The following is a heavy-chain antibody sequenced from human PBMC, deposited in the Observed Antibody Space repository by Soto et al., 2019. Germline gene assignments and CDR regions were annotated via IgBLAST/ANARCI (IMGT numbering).Heavy chain of an antibody. CDR1: GGSISSGGYY. CDR3: ARDGLQSGYGMDV. V-gene: IGHV4-31*03. CDR2: IYYSGST. D-gene: IGHD2-15*01. Sequence: QVQLQESGPGLVKPSQTLSLTCTVSGGSISSGGYYWSWIRQHPGKGLEWIGYIYYSGSTYYNPSLKSRVTITVDTSKNQFSLKLSSVTAADTAVYYCARDGLQSGYGMDVWGQGTTVTVSS. J-gene: IGHJ6*02.